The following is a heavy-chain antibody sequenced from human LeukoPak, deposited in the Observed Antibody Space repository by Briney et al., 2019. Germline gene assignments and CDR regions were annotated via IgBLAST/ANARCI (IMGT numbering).Heavy chain of an antibody. CDR3: ARRFNYYDSSGYYEGFYFDY. CDR2: ISAY. Sequence: ASVKLSCKASGYTFTSYGISWVRQAPGKGLEWVGWISAYAEKIQGRDTMTTDTSTSTAYMDLRSLRSDDTAVYYCARRFNYYDSSGYYEGFYFDYWGQGTLVTVSS. V-gene: IGHV1-18*01. J-gene: IGHJ4*02. CDR1: GYTFTSYG. D-gene: IGHD3-22*01.